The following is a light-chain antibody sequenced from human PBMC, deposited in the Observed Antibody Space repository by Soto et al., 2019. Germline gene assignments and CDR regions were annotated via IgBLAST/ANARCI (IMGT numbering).Light chain of an antibody. CDR2: GNS. CDR1: SSNIGAGYD. Sequence: QSVLTQPPSVSGAPGQRVTISCTGSSSNIGAGYDVHWYQQLPGTVPKLLIYGNSNRPSGVPDRFSGSKSGTSASLAITGLQAEDEADYYCQSYDSSLSALFGGGTKLIVL. CDR3: QSYDSSLSAL. J-gene: IGLJ3*02. V-gene: IGLV1-40*01.